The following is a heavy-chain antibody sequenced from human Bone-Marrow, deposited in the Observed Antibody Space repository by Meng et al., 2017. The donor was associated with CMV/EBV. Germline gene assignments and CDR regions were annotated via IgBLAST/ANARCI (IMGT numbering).Heavy chain of an antibody. CDR1: GGSFSGYY. CDR2: INHSGST. J-gene: IGHJ4*02. Sequence: GSLRLSCAVYGGSFSGYYWSWIRQPPGKGLEWIGEINHSGSTNYNPSLKSRVTISVDTSKNQFSLKLSSVTAADTAVYYCARVSSGSYYADYWGQGTLVTVSS. V-gene: IGHV4-34*01. D-gene: IGHD1-26*01. CDR3: ARVSSGSYYADY.